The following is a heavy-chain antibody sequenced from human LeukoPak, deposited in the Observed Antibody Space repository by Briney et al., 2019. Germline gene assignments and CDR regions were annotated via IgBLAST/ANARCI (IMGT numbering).Heavy chain of an antibody. Sequence: GGSLRLSCAASGFTFSSYSMNWVRQAPGKGLEWVSSISSSSSYIYYADSVKGRFTISRDNAKNSLYLQMNSLRAEDTAVYYCARDRLYYYDSGSYSSFWGQGTLVTVSS. CDR2: ISSSSSYI. V-gene: IGHV3-21*01. J-gene: IGHJ4*02. CDR3: ARDRLYYYDSGSYSSF. CDR1: GFTFSSYS. D-gene: IGHD3-10*01.